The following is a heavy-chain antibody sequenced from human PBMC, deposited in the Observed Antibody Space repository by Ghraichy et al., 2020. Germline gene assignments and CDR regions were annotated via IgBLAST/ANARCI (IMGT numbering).Heavy chain of an antibody. CDR1: GGSISSGSYY. V-gene: IGHV4-61*02. D-gene: IGHD3-22*01. Sequence: SETLSLTCTVSGGSISSGSYYWSWIRQPAGKGLEWIGRIYTSGSTNYNPSLKSRVTISVDTSKNQFSLKLSSVTAADTAVYYCASQYYYDSSGYYYGYWGQGTLVTVSS. J-gene: IGHJ4*02. CDR3: ASQYYYDSSGYYYGY. CDR2: IYTSGST.